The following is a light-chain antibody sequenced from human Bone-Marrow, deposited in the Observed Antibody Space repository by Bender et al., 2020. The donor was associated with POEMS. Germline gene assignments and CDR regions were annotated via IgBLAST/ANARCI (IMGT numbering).Light chain of an antibody. CDR1: IEYKS. V-gene: IGLV3-21*03. J-gene: IGLJ3*02. Sequence: SYVLTQPPSVSVAPGKTVRITCGGNIEYKSVHWYQQKPGQAPVLVVYDDSHRPSGIPERFSGSDSGNTATLTISRVDAGDEADYYCQVWDSRSDWVFGGGTKVTVL. CDR2: DDS. CDR3: QVWDSRSDWV.